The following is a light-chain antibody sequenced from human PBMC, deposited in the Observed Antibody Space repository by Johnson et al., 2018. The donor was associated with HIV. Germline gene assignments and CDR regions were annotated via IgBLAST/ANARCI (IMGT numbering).Light chain of an antibody. CDR1: DSDIGNNY. J-gene: IGLJ1*01. CDR2: ENV. V-gene: IGLV1-51*02. CDR3: GTWDSSLSANV. Sequence: QLVLTQPPSVSAAPGQKVTISCFGSDSDIGNNYVSWYQQLPGTAPKLLVYENVKRPSGIPDRFSGSKSGTSATLGITGLQPGDEADYYCGTWDSSLSANVFGTGTKVTVL.